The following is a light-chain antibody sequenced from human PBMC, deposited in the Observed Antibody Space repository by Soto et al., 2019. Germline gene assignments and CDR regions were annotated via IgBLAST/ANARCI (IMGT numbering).Light chain of an antibody. CDR1: QNIYSN. CDR2: GPS. CDR3: QQYDSSPRT. J-gene: IGKJ1*01. Sequence: EIVMTQSPATLSVSPGERATLSCGASQNIYSNVAWYQQRPGQAPRLLIYGPSSRATGIPDRFSGSGSGTDFTLTINRLEPEDFAVYYCQQYDSSPRTFGQGTKVDIK. V-gene: IGKV3-20*01.